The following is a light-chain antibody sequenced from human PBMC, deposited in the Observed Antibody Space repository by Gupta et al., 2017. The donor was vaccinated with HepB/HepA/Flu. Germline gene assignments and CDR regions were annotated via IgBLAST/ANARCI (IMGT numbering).Light chain of an antibody. Sequence: QSVLTQPPSVSGAPGQRVTISCTGSPYNLGAGYDVHWYQQLPGTAPKLLIYDNNRRPSGVPDRFSGSKAGTAASLAITGLQAEDEAEYYCQSYDSSLSVLFGGGTKLTVL. J-gene: IGLJ2*01. V-gene: IGLV1-40*01. CDR1: PYNLGAGYD. CDR3: QSYDSSLSVL. CDR2: DNN.